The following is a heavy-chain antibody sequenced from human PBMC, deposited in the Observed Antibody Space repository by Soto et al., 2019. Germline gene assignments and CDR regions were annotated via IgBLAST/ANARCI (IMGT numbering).Heavy chain of an antibody. J-gene: IGHJ5*02. CDR1: GYTFTNYG. D-gene: IGHD3-10*01. V-gene: IGHV1-18*01. CDR3: ARDLKILDPLLWFGDLAWFDP. Sequence: GASVKVSCKASGYTFTNYGIIWVRQAPGQGLEWMGWINTYNGNTNYAQKLQGRVTMTTDTSTSTAYMALRSLRSDDTAVYYCARDLKILDPLLWFGDLAWFDPWGQGTLVTVSS. CDR2: INTYNGNT.